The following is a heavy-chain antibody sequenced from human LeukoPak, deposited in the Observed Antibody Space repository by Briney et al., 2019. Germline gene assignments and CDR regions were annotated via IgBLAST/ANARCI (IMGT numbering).Heavy chain of an antibody. CDR3: ARDLRAAAGTNWFDP. D-gene: IGHD6-13*01. Sequence: SETLSLTCTVSGGSISSYYWSWIRQPPGKGLEWIGYIYYSGSTNYNPSLKSRVTISVDTSKNQFSLKLSSVTAADTAVYYCARDLRAAAGTNWFDPWGQEPWSPSPQ. CDR1: GGSISSYY. V-gene: IGHV4-59*01. CDR2: IYYSGST. J-gene: IGHJ5*02.